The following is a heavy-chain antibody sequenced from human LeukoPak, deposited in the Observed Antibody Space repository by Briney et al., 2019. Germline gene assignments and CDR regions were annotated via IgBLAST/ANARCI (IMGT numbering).Heavy chain of an antibody. D-gene: IGHD5-12*01. CDR3: AKDPATWTDY. Sequence: SGGSLRLSCAASGFTFSGYAMSWVHQAPGKGLEWVSAISGSGGSTYYADSVKGRFTISRDNSKNTLYLQMNSLRAEDTAVYYCAKDPATWTDYWGQGTLVTVSS. CDR1: GFTFSGYA. V-gene: IGHV3-23*01. J-gene: IGHJ4*02. CDR2: ISGSGGST.